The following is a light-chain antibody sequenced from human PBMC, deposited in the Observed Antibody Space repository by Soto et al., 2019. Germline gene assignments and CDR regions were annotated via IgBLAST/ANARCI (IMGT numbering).Light chain of an antibody. Sequence: AIQLTQSPSSLSASVGDRVTITCRASQAIRTALGWYQQRPGKVPKLLIYAASTLQSGVPSRLSGSGSGTDFTLTISSLQPEDFATYYCLLDFRYFWAFGQGTKVDI. CDR1: QAIRTA. CDR3: LLDFRYFWA. J-gene: IGKJ1*01. V-gene: IGKV1-6*01. CDR2: AAS.